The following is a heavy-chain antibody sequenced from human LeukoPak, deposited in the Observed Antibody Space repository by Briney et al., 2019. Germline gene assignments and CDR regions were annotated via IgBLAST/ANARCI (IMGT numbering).Heavy chain of an antibody. Sequence: ASVKVSCKASGYTFTSYDINWVRQATGQGLEWMGWMNPNSGNTGYAQKFQGRVTMTRNTSISTAYMELSSLRSEDTAVYYCARGLTAAVGGGVDYWGRGPLVPVPS. V-gene: IGHV1-8*01. CDR3: ARGLTAAVGGGVDY. J-gene: IGHJ4*02. CDR1: GYTFTSYD. CDR2: MNPNSGNT. D-gene: IGHD6-13*01.